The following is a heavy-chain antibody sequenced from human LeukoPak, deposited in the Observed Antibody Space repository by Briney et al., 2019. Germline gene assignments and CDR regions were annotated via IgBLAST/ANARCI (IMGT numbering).Heavy chain of an antibody. Sequence: ASVKVSCKASGYTFTSYDINWVRQATGQGLEWMGWMNPNSGNTGYAQKFQGRVTMTRNTSISTAYMELSSLRSEDTAVCYCARGLGGTDLVVPAAYGPDYYYYYYMDVWGKGTTVTVSS. CDR1: GYTFTSYD. D-gene: IGHD2-2*01. CDR3: ARGLGGTDLVVPAAYGPDYYYYYYMDV. J-gene: IGHJ6*03. V-gene: IGHV1-8*01. CDR2: MNPNSGNT.